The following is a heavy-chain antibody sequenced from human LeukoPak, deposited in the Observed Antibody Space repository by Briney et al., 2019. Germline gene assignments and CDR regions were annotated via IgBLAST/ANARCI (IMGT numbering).Heavy chain of an antibody. Sequence: ASVKVSCKASGGTFSSYAISWVRQAPGQGLEWMGGIIPIFGTANYAQKFQGRVTITPDKSTSTAHMELSSLRSEDTAVYYCARDNSAGYSYARYYYYMDVWGKGTTIIVSS. J-gene: IGHJ6*03. CDR1: GGTFSSYA. V-gene: IGHV1-69*06. CDR3: ARDNSAGYSYARYYYYMDV. D-gene: IGHD5-18*01. CDR2: IIPIFGTA.